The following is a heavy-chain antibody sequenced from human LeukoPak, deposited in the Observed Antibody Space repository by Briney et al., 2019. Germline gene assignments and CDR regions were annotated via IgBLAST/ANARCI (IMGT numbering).Heavy chain of an antibody. CDR1: GGSINNYW. CDR3: ARYCSGGDCYSKALDY. CDR2: IYYSGST. V-gene: IGHV4-59*01. D-gene: IGHD2-15*01. J-gene: IGHJ4*02. Sequence: SETLSLTCSVSGGSINNYWWNWIRQPPGKRLEWIGYIYYSGSTSYNPSLKSRLTISVDTSLNQFSLKLNSVTAADTAVYYCARYCSGGDCYSKALDYWGQGILVTVSS.